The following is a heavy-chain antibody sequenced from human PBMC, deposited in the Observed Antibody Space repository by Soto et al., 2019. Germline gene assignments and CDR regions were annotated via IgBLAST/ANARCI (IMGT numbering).Heavy chain of an antibody. V-gene: IGHV1-69*13. Sequence: SVKVSCKASRGTFSSYASSWGRQAPGQGLEWMGGIIPIFGTANYAQKFQGRVTITADESTSTAYMELSSLRSEDTAAYYCARDRYCGGDCYSWAFDIWGQGTMVTVSS. CDR1: RGTFSSYA. J-gene: IGHJ3*02. CDR2: IIPIFGTA. D-gene: IGHD2-21*02. CDR3: ARDRYCGGDCYSWAFDI.